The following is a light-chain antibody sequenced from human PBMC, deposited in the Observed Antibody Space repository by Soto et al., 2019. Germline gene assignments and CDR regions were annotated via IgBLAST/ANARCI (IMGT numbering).Light chain of an antibody. J-gene: IGKJ4*01. V-gene: IGKV1-5*01. CDR2: DVS. CDR1: QSFSTS. Sequence: DIQMTQSPSTLSASVGDRVTITCRASQSFSTSLAWYQQKPGKAPKLLIYDVSSLKSGVPSRFSGSGFGTDFTLTISSLQSDDFATYYCQRYNNWPLTFGGGTKVDIK. CDR3: QRYNNWPLT.